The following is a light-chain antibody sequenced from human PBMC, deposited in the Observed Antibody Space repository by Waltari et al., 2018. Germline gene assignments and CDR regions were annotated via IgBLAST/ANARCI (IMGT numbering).Light chain of an antibody. CDR1: SSDVGGYNY. J-gene: IGLJ3*02. Sequence: QSALTQPASVSGSPGQSITISCPGTSSDVGGYNYVSWYQQHPGTAPKLMIYDVSQRPSGVSNRFSGSKSGNTASLTISGLQAEYEADYYCSSYTSSSTWVFGGGTKLTVL. CDR3: SSYTSSSTWV. CDR2: DVS. V-gene: IGLV2-14*01.